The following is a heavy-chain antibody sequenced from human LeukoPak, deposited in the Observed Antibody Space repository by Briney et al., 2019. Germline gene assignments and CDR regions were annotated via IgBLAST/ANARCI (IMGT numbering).Heavy chain of an antibody. J-gene: IGHJ5*02. CDR2: MNPISGDT. D-gene: IGHD3-10*01. CDR1: GYSFTSYD. Sequence: ASVKVSCKASGYSFTSYDVNWVRQATGQGLEWMGWMNPISGDTGYALKFQGRVTMSRNTSISTAYMELGSLRSEDTAVYYCARVPRRGERFDPWGQGTLVTVSS. V-gene: IGHV1-8*01. CDR3: ARVPRRGERFDP.